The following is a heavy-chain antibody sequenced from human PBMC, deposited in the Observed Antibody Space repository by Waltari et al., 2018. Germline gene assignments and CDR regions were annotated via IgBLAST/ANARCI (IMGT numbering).Heavy chain of an antibody. D-gene: IGHD6-6*01. CDR3: ASPARVAARHYYYGMDV. CDR2: IIPILGIA. CDR1: GGTFSSYA. V-gene: IGHV1-69*04. J-gene: IGHJ6*02. Sequence: QVQLVQSGAEVKKPGSSVKVSCKASGGTFSSYAISWVRQAPGQGLEWMGRIIPILGIANYAQKFQGRVTMTADKATSTAYMELSSMRSEDTAVYYCASPARVAARHYYYGMDVWGQGTTVTVSS.